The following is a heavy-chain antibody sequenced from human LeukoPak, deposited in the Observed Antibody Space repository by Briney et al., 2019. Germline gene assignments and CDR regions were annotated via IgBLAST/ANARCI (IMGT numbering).Heavy chain of an antibody. CDR2: ISGSGGTT. CDR3: ARDRGYSYVDY. D-gene: IGHD5-18*01. J-gene: IGHJ4*02. CDR1: GFTFSSYA. V-gene: IGHV3-23*01. Sequence: GGSLRLSCAASGFTFSSYAMSWVLQAPGKGLEWVSAISGSGGTTFYADSVKGRFTISRDNSKNTLYLQMNSLRAEDTAVYYCARDRGYSYVDYWGQGTLVTVSS.